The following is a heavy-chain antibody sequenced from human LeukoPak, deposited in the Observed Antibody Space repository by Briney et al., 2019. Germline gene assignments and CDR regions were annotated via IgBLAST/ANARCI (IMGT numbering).Heavy chain of an antibody. J-gene: IGHJ4*02. CDR3: ARHRRRSHQLGAFDY. D-gene: IGHD2-2*01. CDR2: INHSGST. CDR1: GGSFSGYY. Sequence: SETLSLTCAVYGGSFSGYYWSWIRQPPGKGLERIGEINHSGSTNYNPSLKSRVTISVDTSKNQFSLELSSVTAADTAVYYCARHRRRSHQLGAFDYWGQGTLVTVSS. V-gene: IGHV4-34*01.